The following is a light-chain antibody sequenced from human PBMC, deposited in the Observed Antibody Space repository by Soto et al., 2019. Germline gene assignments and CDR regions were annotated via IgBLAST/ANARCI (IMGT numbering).Light chain of an antibody. CDR1: QSISSTF. CDR2: GAS. Sequence: EIVLTQSPGPLSLSPGERATLSCRASQSISSTFLAWYQHKPGQAPRVLIYGASRRATGIPDRFSGSGSGTDFTLTISRLEPEDFAVYYCQQYESSWTFGQGTKVEMK. V-gene: IGKV3-20*01. CDR3: QQYESSWT. J-gene: IGKJ1*01.